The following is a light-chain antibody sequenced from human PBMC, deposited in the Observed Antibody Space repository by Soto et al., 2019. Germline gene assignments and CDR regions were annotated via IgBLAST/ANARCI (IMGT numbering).Light chain of an antibody. CDR1: SSNIGAGSD. CDR2: GNT. Sequence: QAVMTQPPSVSGAPGQRVTVSCTGSSSNIGAGSDVHWYQQVPGTAPKLLINGNTNRPSGVPDRFSGSKSGTSASLAITGLQAEDEADYYCQSYDSSLSVWMFGGGTKVTVL. V-gene: IGLV1-40*01. CDR3: QSYDSSLSVWM. J-gene: IGLJ3*02.